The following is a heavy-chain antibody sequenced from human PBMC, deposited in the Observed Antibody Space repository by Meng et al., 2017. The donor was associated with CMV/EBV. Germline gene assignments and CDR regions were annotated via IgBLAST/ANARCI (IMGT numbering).Heavy chain of an antibody. Sequence: GESLKISCAASGFTFSSYAMSWVRQAPGKGLEWVSAISGSGGSTYYADSVKGRFTISRDNSKNTLYLQMNSLRAEDTAVYYCARWGGTYRLALGYFDYWGQGTLVTVSS. CDR2: ISGSGGST. CDR1: GFTFSSYA. CDR3: ARWGGTYRLALGYFDY. D-gene: IGHD6-19*01. J-gene: IGHJ4*02. V-gene: IGHV3-23*01.